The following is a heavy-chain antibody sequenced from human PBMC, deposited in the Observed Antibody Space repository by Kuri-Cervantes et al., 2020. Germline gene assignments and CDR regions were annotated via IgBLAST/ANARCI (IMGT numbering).Heavy chain of an antibody. D-gene: IGHD3-10*01. Sequence: ESLKISCTVSGGSVSSGSYYWSWIRQPPGKGLEWIGYIYYSGSTNYNPSLKSRVTISVDTSKNQFSLKLSSVTAADTAVYYCARGRDVWFEELLTLFDYWGQGTLVTVSS. V-gene: IGHV4-61*01. CDR2: IYYSGST. CDR3: ARGRDVWFEELLTLFDY. CDR1: GGSVSSGSYY. J-gene: IGHJ4*02.